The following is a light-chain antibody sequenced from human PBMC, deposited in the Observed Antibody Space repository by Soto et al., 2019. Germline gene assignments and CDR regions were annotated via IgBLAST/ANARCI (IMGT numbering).Light chain of an antibody. CDR3: QQYGSSPRT. J-gene: IGKJ4*01. CDR1: QNVRSDY. Sequence: EIVLTQSPATLSLSPGDRATLSCRASQNVRSDYFAWYQQKPGQAPRVIIFGVSTRASATPDRFRGSGSGTYFTLTISRLEPDDFAVSYCQQYGSSPRTFGGGTKVDIK. CDR2: GVS. V-gene: IGKV3-20*01.